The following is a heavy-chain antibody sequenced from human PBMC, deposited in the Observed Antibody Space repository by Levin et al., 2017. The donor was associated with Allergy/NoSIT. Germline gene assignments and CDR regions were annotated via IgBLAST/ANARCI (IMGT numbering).Heavy chain of an antibody. V-gene: IGHV3-30-3*01. CDR1: GFTFSSYA. CDR3: ARDGGPPYYFDY. CDR2: ISYDGSNK. Sequence: GESLKISCAASGFTFSSYAMHWVRQAPGKGLEWVAVISYDGSNKYYADSVKGRFTISRDNSKNTLYLQMNSLRAEDTAVYYCARDGGPPYYFDYWGQGTLVTVSS. J-gene: IGHJ4*02.